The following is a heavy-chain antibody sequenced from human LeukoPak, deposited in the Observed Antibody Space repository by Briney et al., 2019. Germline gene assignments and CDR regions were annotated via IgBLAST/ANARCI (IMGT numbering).Heavy chain of an antibody. D-gene: IGHD1-26*01. V-gene: IGHV1-69*05. CDR1: GGTFSSYA. CDR3: ARDRGLIVGAAVDY. Sequence: SVKVSCKASGGTFSSYAISWVRQAPGQGLEWMGRIIPIFGTANYAQKFQGRVTITTDESTSTAYMELSSLRSEDTAVYYCARDRGLIVGAAVDYWGQGTLVTVSA. J-gene: IGHJ4*02. CDR2: IIPIFGTA.